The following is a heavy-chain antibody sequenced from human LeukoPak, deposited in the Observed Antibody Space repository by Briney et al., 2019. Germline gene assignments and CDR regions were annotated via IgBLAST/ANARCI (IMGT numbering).Heavy chain of an antibody. V-gene: IGHV3-23*01. CDR3: AKSPGVASYDILTGYYLSSFDY. Sequence: PGRSLRLSCAASGFTFSSYAMSWVRQAPGKGLEWVSAISGSGSSTYYADSVKGRFTISRDNSKNTLYLQMNSLRAEDTAVYYCAKSPGVASYDILTGYYLSSFDYWGQGTLVTVSS. J-gene: IGHJ4*02. CDR1: GFTFSSYA. CDR2: ISGSGSST. D-gene: IGHD3-9*01.